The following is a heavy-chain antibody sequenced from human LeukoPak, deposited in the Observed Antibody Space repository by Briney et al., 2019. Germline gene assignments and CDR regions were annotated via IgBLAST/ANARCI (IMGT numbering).Heavy chain of an antibody. Sequence: SETLSLTCAVYGGSFSGYYWSWIRQPPGKGLEWIGEINHSGSTNYNPSLKSRVTISVDTSKNQFSLKLSSVTAAGTAVYYCARGYAPLLWFGELLSHNDYYYYGMDVWGQGTTVTVSS. D-gene: IGHD3-10*01. V-gene: IGHV4-34*01. CDR2: INHSGST. J-gene: IGHJ6*02. CDR1: GGSFSGYY. CDR3: ARGYAPLLWFGELLSHNDYYYYGMDV.